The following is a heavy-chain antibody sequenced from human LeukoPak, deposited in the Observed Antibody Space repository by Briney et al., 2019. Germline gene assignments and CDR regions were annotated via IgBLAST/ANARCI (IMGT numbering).Heavy chain of an antibody. J-gene: IGHJ4*02. CDR3: ANTYGSWGNFDT. V-gene: IGHV3-74*01. D-gene: IGHD3-10*01. CDR1: GFTFSGYW. Sequence: GGSLRLSCAASGFTFSGYWMHWVRQAPGTGLVWVSVINSDGSTTRYADSVRGRFTISRDNAKNTLYLQMNSLRAEDTAVYYCANTYGSWGNFDTWGQGTLVTVSS. CDR2: INSDGSTT.